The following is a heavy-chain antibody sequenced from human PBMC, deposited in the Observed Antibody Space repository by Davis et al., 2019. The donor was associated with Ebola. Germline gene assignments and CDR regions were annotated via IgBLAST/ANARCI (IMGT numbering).Heavy chain of an antibody. V-gene: IGHV3-23*01. J-gene: IGHJ6*02. CDR1: GGSFSGYY. D-gene: IGHD1-26*01. CDR2: IGVNAVET. CDR3: GPTGRLTYGIDV. Sequence: ETLSLTCAVYGGSFSGYYWSWIRQPPGKGLEWVSTIGVNAVETFYADSVKGRFTISRDNSKNTVYLQMNSLRDEDTAVYFCGPTGRLTYGIDVWGQGTTVTVSS.